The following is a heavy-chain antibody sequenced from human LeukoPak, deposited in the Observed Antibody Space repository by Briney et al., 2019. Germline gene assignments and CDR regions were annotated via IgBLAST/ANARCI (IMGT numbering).Heavy chain of an antibody. Sequence: GASVKVSCKASGYTFTGYYMHWVRQAPGQGLEWMGWINPNSGGTNYAQKFQGRVTMTRDTSISTAYMELSRLRSDDTAVYYCARGGVVGYYDSSGFYYFDYWGQGTLATVSS. J-gene: IGHJ4*02. V-gene: IGHV1-2*02. CDR1: GYTFTGYY. CDR2: INPNSGGT. D-gene: IGHD3-22*01. CDR3: ARGGVVGYYDSSGFYYFDY.